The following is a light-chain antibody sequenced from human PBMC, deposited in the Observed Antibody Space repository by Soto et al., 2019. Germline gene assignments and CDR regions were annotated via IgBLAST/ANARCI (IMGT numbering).Light chain of an antibody. CDR2: GAS. V-gene: IGKV3-20*01. J-gene: IGKJ2*01. CDR1: QSVSSSY. CDR3: QQYGSSPLYT. Sequence: EIVLTQSPGTLSLSPGERATLSCRASQSVSSSYLAWYQQKPGQAPRLLIYGASSRATGIPDRFSGSGSGTDFTLTISRLEPGDVAVYYCQQYGSSPLYTLGQGTKLEIK.